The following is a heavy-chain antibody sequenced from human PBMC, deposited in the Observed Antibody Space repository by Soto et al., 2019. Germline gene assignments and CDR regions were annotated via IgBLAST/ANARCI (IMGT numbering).Heavy chain of an antibody. CDR2: ISGSGGTT. J-gene: IGHJ4*02. CDR1: GFTFSNTA. D-gene: IGHD3-16*01. CDR3: AKEGAYFGQIDY. V-gene: IGHV3-23*01. Sequence: EVQLLESGGGLVQPGGSLRLSCAASGFTFSNTAMTCVRQAPGKGLAWVSTISGSGGTTFYADSVKGRFSISRDNSKNTLYLQVNSLRAEDSAVYYCAKEGAYFGQIDYWGQGTLVTVSS.